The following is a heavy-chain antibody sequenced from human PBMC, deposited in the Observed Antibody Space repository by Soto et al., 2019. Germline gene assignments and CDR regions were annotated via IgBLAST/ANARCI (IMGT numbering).Heavy chain of an antibody. J-gene: IGHJ4*02. V-gene: IGHV4-4*07. CDR3: ARDYSSSWYLAGALDY. D-gene: IGHD6-13*01. CDR2: IYTSGST. CDR1: GGSISSYY. Sequence: KPSETLSLTCTVSGGSISSYYWSWIRQPAGKGLEWIGRIYTSGSTNYNPSLKSRVTMSVDTSKNQFSLKLSSVTAADTAVYYCARDYSSSWYLAGALDYWGQGTLVTVSS.